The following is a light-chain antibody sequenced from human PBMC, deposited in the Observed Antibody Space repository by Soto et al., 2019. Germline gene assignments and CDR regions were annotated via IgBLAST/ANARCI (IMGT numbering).Light chain of an antibody. Sequence: EIVLTQSPGTLSLSPGERATLSCRASQTVSSNYLAWYQQKPGQAPSLLIYGASSRATGIPNRFSGSGSGTDFTLTIASLDPEDFAVYYCQQYGSSPRTFGQGTKVEIK. V-gene: IGKV3-20*01. J-gene: IGKJ1*01. CDR3: QQYGSSPRT. CDR1: QTVSSNY. CDR2: GAS.